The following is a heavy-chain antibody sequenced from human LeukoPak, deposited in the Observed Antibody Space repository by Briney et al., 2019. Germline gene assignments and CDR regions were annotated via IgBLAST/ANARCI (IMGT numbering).Heavy chain of an antibody. D-gene: IGHD3-10*01. J-gene: IGHJ4*02. V-gene: IGHV3-11*05. CDR1: RLTVSSTY. CDR3: ARAIMVQGVIMAIYFDN. Sequence: GGALRLSCVASRLTVSSTYLSWVRQAPGKGLEWLSYISGTSYYRKYADSVKGRLTISRDNAKNSLYLQMNSLRAEDTAVYYCARAIMVQGVIMAIYFDNWGQGTLVTVSS. CDR2: ISGTSYYR.